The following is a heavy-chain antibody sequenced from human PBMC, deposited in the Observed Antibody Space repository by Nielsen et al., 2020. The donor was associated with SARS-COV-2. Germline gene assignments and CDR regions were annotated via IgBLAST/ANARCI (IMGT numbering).Heavy chain of an antibody. D-gene: IGHD6-13*01. Sequence: GSLRLSCEASGFSINKFGMHWVRQAPGKGLDWVTFISYDGSVKYYANSVKGRFTISTDMSKNTLYLQMNSLRPEDTAVYYCTKGAQLGDYWGQGTLVTVSS. CDR3: TKGAQLGDY. CDR2: ISYDGSVK. V-gene: IGHV3-30*18. J-gene: IGHJ4*02. CDR1: GFSINKFG.